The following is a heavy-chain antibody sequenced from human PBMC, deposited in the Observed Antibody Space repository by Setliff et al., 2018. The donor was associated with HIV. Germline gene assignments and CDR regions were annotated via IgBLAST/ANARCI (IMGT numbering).Heavy chain of an antibody. Sequence: GASVKVSCKASGYTFTSYAMHWVRQAPGQRLEWMGWINAGNGNTKYSQKFQGRVTITRDTSASTAYMELSSLRSEDTAVYSCARGFDRDSSGYRLFSDYWGQGALVTVSS. CDR2: INAGNGNT. CDR3: ARGFDRDSSGYRLFSDY. J-gene: IGHJ4*02. V-gene: IGHV1-3*01. CDR1: GYTFTSYA. D-gene: IGHD3-22*01.